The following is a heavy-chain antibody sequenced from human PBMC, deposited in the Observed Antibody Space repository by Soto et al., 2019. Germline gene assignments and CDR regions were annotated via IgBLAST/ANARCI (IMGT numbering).Heavy chain of an antibody. V-gene: IGHV4-39*02. J-gene: IGHJ6*02. CDR3: ARGRRFSGLDV. D-gene: IGHD3-10*01. Sequence: SETLSLRCILFTGFMTVTADAWGWIRQPPGKGLDWIGSLFDSGNTHYNPSLKSRVTISVDMSKNQFSLRVTPLTAADTAVYFCARGRRFSGLDVWGQGTTVTVS. CDR2: LFDSGNT. CDR1: TGFMTVTADA.